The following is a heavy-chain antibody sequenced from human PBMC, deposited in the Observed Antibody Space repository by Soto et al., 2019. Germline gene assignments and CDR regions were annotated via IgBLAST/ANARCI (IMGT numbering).Heavy chain of an antibody. CDR3: AKERGGGYFDY. CDR1: GYTFTSYD. CDR2: MNPNSNNT. V-gene: IGHV1-8*01. J-gene: IGHJ4*02. D-gene: IGHD3-16*01. Sequence: QVQLVQSGAEVKKPGASVKVSCKASGYTFTSYDINWVRQATGQGLEWMGWMNPNSNNTGYAQKFQGRLTMTRNTSISTPYMELSSLRPEATALYYCAKERGGGYFDYWGQGTLVTVSS.